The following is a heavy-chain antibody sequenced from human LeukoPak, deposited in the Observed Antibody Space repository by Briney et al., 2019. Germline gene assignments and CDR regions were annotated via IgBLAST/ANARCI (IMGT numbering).Heavy chain of an antibody. J-gene: IGHJ3*02. CDR3: ARPHRSTADAFDI. D-gene: IGHD3-16*02. Sequence: PSETLSLTCAVYGGSFRGYDWSWFRQSPGKGLEWIGEINPSKSANHNPSLKSRVTISVDTSKNQFSLKLRYMTAADTAVYYCARPHRSTADAFDIWGQGTMVTVSS. CDR1: GGSFRGYD. CDR2: INPSKSA. V-gene: IGHV4-34*01.